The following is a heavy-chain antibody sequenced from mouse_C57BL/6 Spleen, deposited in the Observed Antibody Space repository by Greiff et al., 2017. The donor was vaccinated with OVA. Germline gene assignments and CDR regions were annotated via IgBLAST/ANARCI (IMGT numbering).Heavy chain of an antibody. V-gene: IGHV1-80*01. Sequence: QVQLQQSGAELVKPGASVKISCKASGYAFSSYWLNWVKQRPGRGIVWIGQIYPGDGDTNYNGKFKGKAPLTADKSSSPAYMQLSSLTSEDSAVDSYARYRDAGAMDYWGKGTSVTVSS. CDR1: GYAFSSYW. CDR2: IYPGDGDT. D-gene: IGHD4-1*01. J-gene: IGHJ4*01. CDR3: ARYRDAGAMDY.